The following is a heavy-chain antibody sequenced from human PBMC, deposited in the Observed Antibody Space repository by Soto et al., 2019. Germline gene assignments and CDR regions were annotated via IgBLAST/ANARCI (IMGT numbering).Heavy chain of an antibody. CDR1: CVSIRSYY. CDR3: ARLLWSRGDWFDP. CDR2: IYYSGST. Sequence: SETLSLTCTVPCVSIRSYYWSWIRQPPGKGLEWIGYIYYSGSTNYNPSLKSRVTISVDTSKNQFSLKLSSVTAADTAVYYCARLLWSRGDWFDPWGQGTLVTVS. J-gene: IGHJ5*02. V-gene: IGHV4-59*08. D-gene: IGHD3-10*01.